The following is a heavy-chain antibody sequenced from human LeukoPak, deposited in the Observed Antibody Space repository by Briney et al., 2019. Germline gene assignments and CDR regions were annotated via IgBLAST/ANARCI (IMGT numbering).Heavy chain of an antibody. Sequence: GESLKISCQGSGYSFTSYWIGWVRQMPGKGLEWMGTIYPGDSDTRYSPSFQGQVTISADKSISTAYLQWSSLKASDTAMYYCARQFYRYCSGGSCYSGFDPWGQGTLVTVSS. V-gene: IGHV5-51*01. J-gene: IGHJ5*02. D-gene: IGHD2-15*01. CDR3: ARQFYRYCSGGSCYSGFDP. CDR2: IYPGDSDT. CDR1: GYSFTSYW.